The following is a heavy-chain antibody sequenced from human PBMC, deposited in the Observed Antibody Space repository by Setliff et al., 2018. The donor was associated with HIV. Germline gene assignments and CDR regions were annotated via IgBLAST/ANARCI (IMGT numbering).Heavy chain of an antibody. CDR1: RFTFSSYT. Sequence: PGGSLRLSCAASRFTFSSYTMHWVRQAPGKGLEWVSVIYRDGATYYADSVKGRFTISRDTAKNTVYLQMNSLTSEDTAFYYCARGRINYGDYYYWGQGTLVTVSS. J-gene: IGHJ4*02. CDR3: ARGRINYGDYYY. V-gene: IGHV3-53*01. CDR2: IYRDGAT. D-gene: IGHD4-17*01.